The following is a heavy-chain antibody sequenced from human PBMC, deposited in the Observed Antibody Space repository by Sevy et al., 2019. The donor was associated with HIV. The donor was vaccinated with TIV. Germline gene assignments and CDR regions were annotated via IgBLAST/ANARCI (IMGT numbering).Heavy chain of an antibody. J-gene: IGHJ4*02. CDR3: ARVPTYYYGSATYFDY. V-gene: IGHV1-18*04. CDR2: IGVYNGNA. Sequence: ASVKVYCKASGYNFASDGFSWVRQAPGQGLEWMGWIGVYNGNAKYAQVFQDRFTMTTDTSTSTAYMELRSLRSDDTAVYYCARVPTYYYGSATYFDYWGQGTLVTVSS. D-gene: IGHD3-10*01. CDR1: GYNFASDG.